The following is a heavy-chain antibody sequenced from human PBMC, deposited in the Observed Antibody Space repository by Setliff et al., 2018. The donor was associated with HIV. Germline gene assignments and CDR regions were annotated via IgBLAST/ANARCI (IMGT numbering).Heavy chain of an antibody. CDR1: GFTFTGYT. CDR3: HSGYDSEEQSYFDY. CDR2: ISSGSSYI. Sequence: PGGSLGLSCAASGFTFTGYTMNWVRQAPGKGLEWVSSISSGSSYIYYADSLKGRFTISRDNAKNTLYLQMHDLRAEDTGVYYCHSGYDSEEQSYFDYWGQGTLVTVSS. V-gene: IGHV3-21*01. J-gene: IGHJ4*02. D-gene: IGHD5-12*01.